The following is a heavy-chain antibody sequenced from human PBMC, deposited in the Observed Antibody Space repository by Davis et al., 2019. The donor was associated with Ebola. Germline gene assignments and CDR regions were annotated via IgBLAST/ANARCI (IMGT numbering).Heavy chain of an antibody. Sequence: PGGSLRLSCAASRFTFSSYGMHWVRQAPGKGLEWVAVIWYDGSNKYYADSVKGRFTISRDNSKNTLYLQMNSLRAEDTAVYYCARVKGYGDPTLHYWGQETLVTVSS. CDR1: RFTFSSYG. J-gene: IGHJ4*02. CDR3: ARVKGYGDPTLHY. V-gene: IGHV3-33*01. CDR2: IWYDGSNK. D-gene: IGHD4-17*01.